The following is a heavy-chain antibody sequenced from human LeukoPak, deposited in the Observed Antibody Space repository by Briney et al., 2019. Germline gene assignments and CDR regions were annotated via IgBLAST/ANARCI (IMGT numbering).Heavy chain of an antibody. CDR2: FDPEDGET. V-gene: IGHV1-24*01. CDR1: GYTLTELS. D-gene: IGHD2-15*01. J-gene: IGHJ4*02. Sequence: GASVKVSCKVSGYTLTELSMHWVRQAPGKGLEWMGGFDPEDGETIYAQKFQGRVTMTEDTSTDTAYMELSSLRSEDTAVYYCARDKTYCSGGSCYPGYWGQGTLVTVSS. CDR3: ARDKTYCSGGSCYPGY.